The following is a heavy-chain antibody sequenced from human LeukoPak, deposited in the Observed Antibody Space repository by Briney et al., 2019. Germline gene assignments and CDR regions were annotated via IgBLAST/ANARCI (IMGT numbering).Heavy chain of an antibody. CDR3: ASAGYSSGLAY. V-gene: IGHV4-39*01. CDR2: IYYSGST. CDR1: GGSISSSSYY. J-gene: IGHJ4*02. Sequence: SETLSLTCTVSGGSISSSSYYWGWIRQPPGKGLEWIGSIYYSGSTYYNPSLKSRVTISVDTSKNQFSLKLSSVTAADTAVYYCASAGYSSGLAYWGQGTLVTVSS. D-gene: IGHD6-19*01.